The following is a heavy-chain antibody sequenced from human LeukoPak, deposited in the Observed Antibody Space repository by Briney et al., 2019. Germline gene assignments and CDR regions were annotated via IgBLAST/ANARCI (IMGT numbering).Heavy chain of an antibody. CDR2: ISSTSSTI. V-gene: IGHV3-48*01. CDR3: AKFLPTHIVVANYYFDY. Sequence: PGGSLRLSCAASGFTFSSYSMNWVRQAPGKGLEWVSHISSTSSTIYYAGSVKGRFTISRDNAKNSLYLQMNSLRAEDTAVYYCAKFLPTHIVVANYYFDYWGQGTLVTVSS. CDR1: GFTFSSYS. J-gene: IGHJ4*02. D-gene: IGHD2-21*01.